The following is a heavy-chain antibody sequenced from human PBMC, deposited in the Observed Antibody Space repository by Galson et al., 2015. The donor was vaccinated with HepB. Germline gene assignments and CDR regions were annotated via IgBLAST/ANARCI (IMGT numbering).Heavy chain of an antibody. Sequence: SVKVSCKASGGTFSSYAISWVRQAPGQGLEWMGGIIPIFGTANYAQKFQGRVTITADESTSTAYMELSSLRSEDTAVYYCASTGELAYCGGDCPVGNWYFDLWGRGTLVTVSS. CDR2: IIPIFGTA. CDR3: ASTGELAYCGGDCPVGNWYFDL. CDR1: GGTFSSYA. J-gene: IGHJ2*01. D-gene: IGHD2-21*01. V-gene: IGHV1-69*13.